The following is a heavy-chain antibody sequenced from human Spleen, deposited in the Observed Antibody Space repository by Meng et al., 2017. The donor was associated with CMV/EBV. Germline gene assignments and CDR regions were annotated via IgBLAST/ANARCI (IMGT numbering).Heavy chain of an antibody. CDR2: ISSDGSNK. CDR3: ARDEGPSSSWSYYYYGMDV. Sequence: GESLKISCAASEFTFATYAMHWVRQAPGEGLEWVALISSDGSNKYYADSVKGRFTISRDNAKNSLYLQMNSLRAEDTAVYYCARDEGPSSSWSYYYYGMDVWGQGTTVTVSS. D-gene: IGHD6-13*01. J-gene: IGHJ6*02. V-gene: IGHV3-30-3*01. CDR1: EFTFATYA.